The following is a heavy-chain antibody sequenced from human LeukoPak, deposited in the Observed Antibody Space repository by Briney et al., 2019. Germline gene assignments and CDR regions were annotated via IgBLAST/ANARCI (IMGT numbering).Heavy chain of an antibody. D-gene: IGHD2-15*01. Sequence: GGSLRLSCAASGFTFSSYWVSWVRQAPGKGLEWVANINQDGREKYYVDSVRGRFTISRDNAKNSLYLQMSGLRAEDTAVYYCARDCSGGGCYSFYYWGQGSLVTVS. CDR3: ARDCSGGGCYSFYY. CDR1: GFTFSSYW. V-gene: IGHV3-7*01. CDR2: INQDGREK. J-gene: IGHJ4*02.